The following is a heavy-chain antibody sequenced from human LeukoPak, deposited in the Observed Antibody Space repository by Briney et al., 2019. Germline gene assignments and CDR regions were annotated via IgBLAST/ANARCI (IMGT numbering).Heavy chain of an antibody. Sequence: GGSLRLSCAASGFTFSSYSMNWVRQAPGKGLEWVSSISSSSSYIYYADSVKGRFTISRDNAKNSPYLQMNSLRAEDTAVYYCASSPSPMVRGVITDYWGQGTLVTVSS. J-gene: IGHJ4*02. CDR3: ASSPSPMVRGVITDY. V-gene: IGHV3-21*01. D-gene: IGHD3-10*01. CDR1: GFTFSSYS. CDR2: ISSSSSYI.